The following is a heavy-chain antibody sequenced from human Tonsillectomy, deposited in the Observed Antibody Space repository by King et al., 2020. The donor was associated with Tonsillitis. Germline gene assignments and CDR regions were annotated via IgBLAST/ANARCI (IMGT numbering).Heavy chain of an antibody. Sequence: VQLVESGAEVKKPGSSVKVSCQASGGSFSNFAISWVREAPGQGLEWMGWVIPHSGTATYSQKFQGRVTMTADSSTRTVYMELNSLTSEDTAVYFCARFESAALTNRGGLDVWGQGTTVTVSS. J-gene: IGHJ6*02. CDR2: VIPHSGTA. CDR1: GGSFSNFA. CDR3: ARFESAALTNRGGLDV. V-gene: IGHV1-69*01. D-gene: IGHD3-16*01.